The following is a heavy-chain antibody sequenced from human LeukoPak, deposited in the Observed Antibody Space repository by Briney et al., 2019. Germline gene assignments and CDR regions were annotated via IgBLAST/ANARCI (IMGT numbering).Heavy chain of an antibody. Sequence: SETLSLTCTVSGGSISSSSYYWGWIRQPPGKGLERIGSIYYSGNTYYNPSLKSRVTISVDTSKSQFSLKLSSVAAADTAVYYCARHSNYYDSGYYYHFDYWGQGTLVTVSS. D-gene: IGHD3-22*01. CDR3: ARHSNYYDSGYYYHFDY. CDR1: GGSISSSSYY. J-gene: IGHJ4*02. V-gene: IGHV4-39*01. CDR2: IYYSGNT.